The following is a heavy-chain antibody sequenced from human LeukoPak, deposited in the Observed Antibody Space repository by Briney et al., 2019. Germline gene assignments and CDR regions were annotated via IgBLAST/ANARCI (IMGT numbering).Heavy chain of an antibody. CDR3: ARVFLVGATYNHDAFDI. J-gene: IGHJ3*02. Sequence: SVKVSCKASGGTFSSYAISWVRQAPGQGLEWMGGIIPIFGTANYAQKFQGRVTITADESTSTAYMELSSLRSEDTAVYYCARVFLVGATYNHDAFDIWGQGTMVTVSS. CDR2: IIPIFGTA. D-gene: IGHD1-26*01. CDR1: GGTFSSYA. V-gene: IGHV1-69*13.